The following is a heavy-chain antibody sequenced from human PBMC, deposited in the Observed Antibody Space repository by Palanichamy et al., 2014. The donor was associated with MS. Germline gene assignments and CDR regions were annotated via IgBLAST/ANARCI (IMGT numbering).Heavy chain of an antibody. Sequence: QVQLMESGGGVVQPGKSLTLSCVASGFTFRRYGMHWVRQAPGKGLEWVAVTWFDGSNKDYTDSVKGRFTISRDNSKNTLSLEMNSLRADDTAVYYCARFSTGTLDAFDVWGQGTMVTVSS. CDR2: TWFDGSNK. CDR1: GFTFRRYG. D-gene: IGHD1/OR15-1a*01. CDR3: ARFSTGTLDAFDV. V-gene: IGHV3-33*01. J-gene: IGHJ3*01.